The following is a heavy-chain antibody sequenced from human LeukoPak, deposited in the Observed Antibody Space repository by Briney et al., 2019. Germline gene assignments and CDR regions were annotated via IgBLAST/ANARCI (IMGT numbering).Heavy chain of an antibody. J-gene: IGHJ4*02. D-gene: IGHD1-26*01. CDR1: GGSINNFY. V-gene: IGHV4-59*12. Sequence: TSSETLSLTCIVSGGSINNFYWSWIRQPPGKGLEWIGSIYYSGSTYYNPSLKSRVTISVDTSRNQFSLKLSSVTAADTAVYYCARFNSGSYQHYFDYWGQGTLVTVSS. CDR2: IYYSGST. CDR3: ARFNSGSYQHYFDY.